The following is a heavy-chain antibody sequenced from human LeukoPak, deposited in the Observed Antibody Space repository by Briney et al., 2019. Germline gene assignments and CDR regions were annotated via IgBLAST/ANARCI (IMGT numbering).Heavy chain of an antibody. CDR3: AKDDSSGYHYVVGAFDI. CDR2: ISGGST. CDR1: GFTVSSNE. J-gene: IGHJ3*02. V-gene: IGHV3-38-3*01. D-gene: IGHD3-22*01. Sequence: GGSLRLSCAASGFTVSSNEMSWVRQAPGKGLEWVSSISGGSTYYADSVKGRFTISRDNSKNTLYLQMNSLRAEDTAVYYCAKDDSSGYHYVVGAFDIWGQGTLVTVSS.